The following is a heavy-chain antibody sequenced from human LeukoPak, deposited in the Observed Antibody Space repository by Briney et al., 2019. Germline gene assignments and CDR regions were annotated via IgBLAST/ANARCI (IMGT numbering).Heavy chain of an antibody. CDR3: AKGLRKLIVGSTEYYFDY. J-gene: IGHJ4*02. CDR2: ISSSSIYI. Sequence: GGSLRLSCAASGFIFSIYSMNWVRQAPGKGLEWVSSISSSSIYIYYADSVKGRFTISRDNSKNTLYLQMNSLRAEDTAVYYCAKGLRKLIVGSTEYYFDYWGQGTLVTVSS. V-gene: IGHV3-21*01. CDR1: GFIFSIYS. D-gene: IGHD1-26*01.